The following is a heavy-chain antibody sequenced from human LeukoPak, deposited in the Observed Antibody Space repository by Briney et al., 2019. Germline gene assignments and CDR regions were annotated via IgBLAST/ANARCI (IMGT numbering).Heavy chain of an antibody. CDR2: IYPGDSGT. J-gene: IGHJ4*02. CDR1: GYSFTSYW. Sequence: GESLKISCKGSGYSFTSYWIGWVRQMPGKGLEWMGIIYPGDSGTRYGPSFQGQVTISADKSISTAYLQWSSLKASDTAMYYCARLRAHYDSSGYPQKYYFDYWGQGTLVTVSS. V-gene: IGHV5-51*01. CDR3: ARLRAHYDSSGYPQKYYFDY. D-gene: IGHD3-22*01.